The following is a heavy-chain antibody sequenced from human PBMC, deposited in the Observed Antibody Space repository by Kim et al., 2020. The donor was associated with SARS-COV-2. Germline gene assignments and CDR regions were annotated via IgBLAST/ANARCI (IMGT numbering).Heavy chain of an antibody. V-gene: IGHV3-49*04. CDR3: TRDKGFTIFGVVTLFDY. J-gene: IGHJ4*02. CDR2: IRSKAYGGTT. D-gene: IGHD3-3*01. CDR1: GFTFGDYA. Sequence: GGSLRLSCTASGFTFGDYAMSWVRQAPGKGLEWVGFIRSKAYGGTTEYAASVKGRFTISRDDSKSIAYLQMNSLKTEDTAVYYCTRDKGFTIFGVVTLFDYWGQGTLVTVSS.